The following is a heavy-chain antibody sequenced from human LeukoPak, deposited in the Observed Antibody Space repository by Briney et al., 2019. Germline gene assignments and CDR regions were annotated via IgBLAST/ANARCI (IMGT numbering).Heavy chain of an antibody. D-gene: IGHD3-10*01. Sequence: SETLSLTCTVSGGSISSSSYYWGWIRQPPGKGLEWIGSIYYSGSTYYNPSLKRRVTISVDTSKNQFSLKLSSVTAADTAVYYCARQPMVRGVTYNWFDPWGQGTLVTVSS. CDR1: GGSISSSSYY. J-gene: IGHJ5*02. CDR3: ARQPMVRGVTYNWFDP. CDR2: IYYSGST. V-gene: IGHV4-39*01.